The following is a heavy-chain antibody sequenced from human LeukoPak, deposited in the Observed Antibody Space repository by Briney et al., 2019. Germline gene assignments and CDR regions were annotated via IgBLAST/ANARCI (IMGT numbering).Heavy chain of an antibody. CDR1: GFTFSSYA. Sequence: GGSLRLSCAASGFTFSSYAMSWVRQAPGKGLEWASAISGSGGSTYYADSVKGRFTISRDNSKNTLYLQMNSLRAEDTAVYYCAKDNTSYSGSYGGFDYWGQGTLVTVSS. J-gene: IGHJ4*02. CDR3: AKDNTSYSGSYGGFDY. D-gene: IGHD1-26*01. V-gene: IGHV3-23*01. CDR2: ISGSGGST.